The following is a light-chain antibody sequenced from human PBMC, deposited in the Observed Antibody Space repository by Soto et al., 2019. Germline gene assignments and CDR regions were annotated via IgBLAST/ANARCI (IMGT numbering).Light chain of an antibody. CDR2: EVS. Sequence: QSVLTQPPSASGSRGQSVTISCTGTGSDVGGYNYVSWYQQHPGKAPKLMIYEVSKRPSGVPDRFSGSKSGNTASLTVSGLQAEDEADYYCSSYAGSNNLGVFGGGTKVTVL. CDR1: GSDVGGYNY. J-gene: IGLJ2*01. V-gene: IGLV2-8*01. CDR3: SSYAGSNNLGV.